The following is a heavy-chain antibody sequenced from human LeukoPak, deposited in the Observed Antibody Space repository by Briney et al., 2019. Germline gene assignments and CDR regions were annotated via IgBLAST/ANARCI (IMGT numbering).Heavy chain of an antibody. V-gene: IGHV1-2*04. Sequence: AASVKVSCKASGYTFTGYYMHWVRQAPGQGLEWMGWINPNSGGTNYAQKFQGWVTMSRDTSISTAYMELSSLRSEDTAVYYCARLSVAGTAWFDPWGRGTLVTVSS. CDR1: GYTFTGYY. D-gene: IGHD6-19*01. CDR3: ARLSVAGTAWFDP. CDR2: INPNSGGT. J-gene: IGHJ5*02.